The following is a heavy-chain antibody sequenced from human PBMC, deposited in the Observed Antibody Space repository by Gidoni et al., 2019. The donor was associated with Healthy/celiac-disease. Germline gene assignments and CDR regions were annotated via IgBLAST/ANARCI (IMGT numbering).Heavy chain of an antibody. V-gene: IGHV4-34*01. Sequence: QVQLQQWGAGLLKPSETLSLTCAVYGGSFSGYYWSWIRQPPGKGLEWIGEINHSGSTNYNPSLKSRVTISVDTSKNQFSLKLSSVTAADTAVYYCARFSRSWYFDLWGRGTLVTVSS. CDR2: INHSGST. CDR3: ARFSRSWYFDL. D-gene: IGHD3-10*01. CDR1: GGSFSGYY. J-gene: IGHJ2*01.